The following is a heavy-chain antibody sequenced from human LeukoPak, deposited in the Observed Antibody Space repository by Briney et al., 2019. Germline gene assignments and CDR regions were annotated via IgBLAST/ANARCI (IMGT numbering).Heavy chain of an antibody. Sequence: GGSLRLSCAAPGFTFSSYAMSWVRQAPGKGLEWVSAISGSGGSTYYADSVKGRFTISRDNSKNTLYLQMNSLRAEDTAVYYCAKDRLQPTGNWFDPWGQGTLVTVSS. D-gene: IGHD1-1*01. CDR3: AKDRLQPTGNWFDP. CDR1: GFTFSSYA. J-gene: IGHJ5*02. V-gene: IGHV3-23*01. CDR2: ISGSGGST.